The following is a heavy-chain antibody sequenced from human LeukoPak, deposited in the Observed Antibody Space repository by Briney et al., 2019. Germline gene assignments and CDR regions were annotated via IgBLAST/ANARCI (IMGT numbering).Heavy chain of an antibody. V-gene: IGHV3-9*01. J-gene: IGHJ4*02. CDR2: ISWNSGSI. CDR3: AKDMDDSSGWYSSFDY. CDR1: GFTFDDYA. D-gene: IGHD6-19*01. Sequence: PEGSLRLSCAASGFTFDDYAMHWVRQAPGKGLEWVSGISWNSGSIGYADSVKGRFTISRDNAKNSLYLQMNSLRAEDTALYYCAKDMDDSSGWYSSFDYWGQGTLVTVSS.